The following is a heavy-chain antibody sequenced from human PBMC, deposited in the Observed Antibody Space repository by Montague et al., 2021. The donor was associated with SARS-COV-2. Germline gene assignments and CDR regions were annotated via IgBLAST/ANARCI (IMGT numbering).Heavy chain of an antibody. CDR2: IYFSGST. CDR1: GDSITDSH. D-gene: IGHD1-1*01. J-gene: IGHJ1*01. V-gene: IGHV4-59*08. Sequence: SETLSLTCTVSGDSITDSHWSWIRQPPGKGLEYIGYIYFSGSTNYNPSLKSRLTISVDTSKNQFSLKLSSVTVADTAVYFCTRLSLGWNTDWGQGTLVTVSS. CDR3: TRLSLGWNTD.